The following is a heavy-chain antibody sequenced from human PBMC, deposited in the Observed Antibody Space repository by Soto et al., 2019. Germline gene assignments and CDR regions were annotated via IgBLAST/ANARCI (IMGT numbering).Heavy chain of an antibody. V-gene: IGHV3-30-3*01. Sequence: GGSLRLSCVASGFTFSNYAMNWVRQAPGKGLEWVAVVSYDGSNKYYADSVKGRITISRDNSRNTLYLQMNNLRAEDTAMYYCARDLGNNYGSFAYWGQGTLVTVSS. J-gene: IGHJ4*02. CDR3: ARDLGNNYGSFAY. D-gene: IGHD4-17*01. CDR2: VSYDGSNK. CDR1: GFTFSNYA.